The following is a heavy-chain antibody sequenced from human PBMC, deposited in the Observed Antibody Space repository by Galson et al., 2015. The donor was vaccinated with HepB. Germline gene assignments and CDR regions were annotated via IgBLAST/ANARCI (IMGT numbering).Heavy chain of an antibody. CDR1: GFTFSSYD. CDR3: AKPGYTYSFDHFHY. V-gene: IGHV3-23*01. CDR2: ISGSSGIT. Sequence: SLRLSCAASGFTFSSYDMTWVRRAPGKGLEWVASISGSSGITYYADFARGRFTISRDTSKSTLYLQMDSLSPEDTAVYFCAKPGYTYSFDHFHYWGQGPWSPSLQ. D-gene: IGHD5-18*01. J-gene: IGHJ4*02.